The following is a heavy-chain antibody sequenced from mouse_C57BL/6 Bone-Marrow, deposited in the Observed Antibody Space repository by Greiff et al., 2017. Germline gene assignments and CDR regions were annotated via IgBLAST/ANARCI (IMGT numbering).Heavy chain of an antibody. CDR3: AKEGDGYGGDY. D-gene: IGHD2-2*01. CDR1: GFSLTSYG. CDR2: IWSGGST. J-gene: IGHJ2*01. Sequence: VQRVESGPGLVQPSQSLSITCTVSGFSLTSYGVHWVRQPPGKGLEWLGVIWSGGSTDYNAAFISRLSLSKDNSKSQVFFKMNSLQADDTARYYCAKEGDGYGGDYWGQGTTLTVSS. V-gene: IGHV2-4*01.